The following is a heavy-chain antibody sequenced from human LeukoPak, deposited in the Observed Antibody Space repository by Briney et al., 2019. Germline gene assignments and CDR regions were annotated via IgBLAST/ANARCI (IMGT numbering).Heavy chain of an antibody. CDR3: AKDNGVSRGEYSSLAQKNYYMDV. V-gene: IGHV3-43D*03. J-gene: IGHJ6*03. CDR2: ISWDGGST. Sequence: PGGSLRLSCAASGFTFDDYAMHWVRQAPGKGLEWVSLISWDGGSTYYADSVKGRFTISRDNSKNSLYLQMNSLRAEDTALYYCAKDNGVSRGEYSSLAQKNYYMDVWGKGTTVTVSS. D-gene: IGHD6-6*01. CDR1: GFTFDDYA.